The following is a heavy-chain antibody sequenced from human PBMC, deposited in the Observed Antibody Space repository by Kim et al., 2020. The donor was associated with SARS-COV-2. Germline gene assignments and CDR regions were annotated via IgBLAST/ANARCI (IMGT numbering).Heavy chain of an antibody. CDR2: IYYSGST. V-gene: IGHV4-31*03. CDR3: ARALAYCGGDCYSPLDYYYGMDV. D-gene: IGHD2-21*02. J-gene: IGHJ6*02. CDR1: GGSISSGGYY. Sequence: SETLSLTCTVSGGSISSGGYYWSWIRQHPGKGLEWIGYIYYSGSTYYNPSLKSRVTISVDTSKNQFSLKLSSVTAADTAVYYCARALAYCGGDCYSPLDYYYGMDVWGQGTTVTVSS.